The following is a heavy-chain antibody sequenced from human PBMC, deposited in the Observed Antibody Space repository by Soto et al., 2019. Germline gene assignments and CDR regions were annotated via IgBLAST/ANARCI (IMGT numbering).Heavy chain of an antibody. J-gene: IGHJ2*01. CDR3: ASTKYDSSAYYYWYLGL. D-gene: IGHD3-22*01. CDR2: MNPNSGTT. CDR1: GYTFTTYD. Sequence: QVHLVQSGPEVKKPGASVKVSCKTSGYTFTTYDINWVRQATGQGLEWMGWMNPNSGTTGYAQKFQGRVTMTRNTSISTAYLELSSLRSEDTAVYYCASTKYDSSAYYYWYLGLWGRGTLVTVSS. V-gene: IGHV1-8*01.